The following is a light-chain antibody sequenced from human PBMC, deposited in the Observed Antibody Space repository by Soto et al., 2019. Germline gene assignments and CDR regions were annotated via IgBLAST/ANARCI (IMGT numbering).Light chain of an antibody. V-gene: IGKV3-11*01. J-gene: IGKJ5*01. CDR1: QSVANY. Sequence: EIVLTQSPATLSLSPGERATLSCRASQSVANYLAWYQQKPGQAPRLLIHDASNRATGIPARFSGSGSGTDFSLTISSLEPEDCAVYYCQQRTNWPSSTFGQGTRLDIK. CDR3: QQRTNWPSST. CDR2: DAS.